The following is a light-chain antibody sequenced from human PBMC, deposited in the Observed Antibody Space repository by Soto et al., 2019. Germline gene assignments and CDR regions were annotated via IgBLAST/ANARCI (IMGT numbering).Light chain of an antibody. CDR2: HAS. J-gene: IGKJ2*01. Sequence: EIVLTQSPGTLSLSPGESATLSCRANQVVSSSYLAWYQQKPGQAPRLLIYHASDRATGVPDRFSGSGSGTDFALTITRLEPEDFALFYVQQYGTFPFSFGQGTKLEIK. V-gene: IGKV3-20*01. CDR1: QVVSSSY. CDR3: QQYGTFPFS.